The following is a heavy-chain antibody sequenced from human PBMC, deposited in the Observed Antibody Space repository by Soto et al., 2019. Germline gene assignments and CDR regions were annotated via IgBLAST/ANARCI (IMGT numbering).Heavy chain of an antibody. J-gene: IGHJ4*02. D-gene: IGHD3-9*01. Sequence: SETLSLTCSVSGGSIGISYWSWIGQPPGKGLEWIGYISYSGSANYNPSLKSRFTISLDTSGTQFSLSLSSVTAADTAVYFCARARYMLTGDYKGGYYYFDYWGQGTLVTVSS. CDR3: ARARYMLTGDYKGGYYYFDY. CDR2: ISYSGSA. V-gene: IGHV4-59*01. CDR1: GGSIGISY.